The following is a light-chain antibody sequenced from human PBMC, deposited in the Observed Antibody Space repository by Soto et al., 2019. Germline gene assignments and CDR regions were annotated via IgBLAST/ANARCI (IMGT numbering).Light chain of an antibody. CDR3: CSHTSNRALNWV. CDR1: SSDVGGYNF. Sequence: QSVLTQPASVSGSPGQSITISCTGTSSDVGGYNFVSWYQHHPGKAPKLMIYEVSNRPSGVSNRFSGAKSGNTASLTISGLQAEDEADYYCCSHTSNRALNWVFGGGTKLTVL. V-gene: IGLV2-14*01. J-gene: IGLJ3*02. CDR2: EVS.